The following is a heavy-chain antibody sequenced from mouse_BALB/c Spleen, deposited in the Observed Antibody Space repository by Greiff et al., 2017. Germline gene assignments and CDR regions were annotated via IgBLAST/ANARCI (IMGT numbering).Heavy chain of an antibody. Sequence: EVHLVESGGGLVQPGGSRKLSCAASGFTFSSFGMHWVRQAPEKGLEWVAYISSGSSTIYYADTVKGRFTISRDNPKKTLFLQMTSLRSEDTAMYYCARKGGSHYAMDYWGQGTSVTVSS. CDR2: ISSGSSTI. CDR3: ARKGGSHYAMDY. V-gene: IGHV5-17*02. CDR1: GFTFSSFG. J-gene: IGHJ4*01.